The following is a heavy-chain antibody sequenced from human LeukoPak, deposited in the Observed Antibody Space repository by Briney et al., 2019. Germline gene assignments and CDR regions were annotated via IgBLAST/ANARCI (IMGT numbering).Heavy chain of an antibody. CDR3: ARMYSNCFDY. CDR2: VHYSGST. CDR1: GGSISDSSYY. Sequence: SETLSLTCTVSGGSISDSSYYWGWIRQPPGKGLECIGGVHYSGSTSFNPSLKSRVTISVDTSKNQFSLKLSSVTAADTAVYYCARMYSNCFDYWGQGTLVTVSS. J-gene: IGHJ4*02. V-gene: IGHV4-39*07. D-gene: IGHD4-11*01.